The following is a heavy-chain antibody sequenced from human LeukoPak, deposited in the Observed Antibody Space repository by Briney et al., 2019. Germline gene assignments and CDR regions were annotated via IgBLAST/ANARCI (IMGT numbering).Heavy chain of an antibody. CDR2: ISSSSSYI. D-gene: IGHD3-10*01. CDR3: AREDGITMVRGVIDY. J-gene: IGHJ4*02. V-gene: IGHV3-21*01. CDR1: GFTFSSYS. Sequence: PEGSLRLSCAASGFTFSSYSMNWVRQAPGKGLEWVSSISSSSSYIYYADSVKGRFTISRDNAKNSLYLQMDSLRAEDTAVYYCAREDGITMVRGVIDYWGQGTLVTVSS.